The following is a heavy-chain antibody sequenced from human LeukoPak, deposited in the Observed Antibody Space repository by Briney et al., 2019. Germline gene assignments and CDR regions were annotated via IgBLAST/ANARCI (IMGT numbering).Heavy chain of an antibody. CDR2: IYHSGST. D-gene: IGHD2-2*01. Sequence: SETLSLTCAVSGYSISSGYYWGWIRQPPGKGLEWIGSIYHSGSTYYNPSLKSRVTISVDTSKNQFSLKLSSVTAADTAVYYRARSLVVPAAIGSYYFDYWGQGTLVTVSS. J-gene: IGHJ4*02. CDR1: GYSISSGYY. V-gene: IGHV4-38-2*01. CDR3: ARSLVVPAAIGSYYFDY.